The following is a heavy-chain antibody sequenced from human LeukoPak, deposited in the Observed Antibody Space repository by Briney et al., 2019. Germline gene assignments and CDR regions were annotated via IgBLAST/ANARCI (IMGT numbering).Heavy chain of an antibody. Sequence: GGSLRLSCAASGFIFTNYFMSWVRQAPGKGLEWVASIKHDGSEKYYVDSVRGRFTISRDNTMNSLYLQMSSLRAEDTAVYYCATDRGWRTSGYYLYYLEYWGQGTLVTFSS. J-gene: IGHJ4*02. D-gene: IGHD3-3*01. V-gene: IGHV3-7*01. CDR1: GFIFTNYF. CDR3: ATDRGWRTSGYYLYYLEY. CDR2: IKHDGSEK.